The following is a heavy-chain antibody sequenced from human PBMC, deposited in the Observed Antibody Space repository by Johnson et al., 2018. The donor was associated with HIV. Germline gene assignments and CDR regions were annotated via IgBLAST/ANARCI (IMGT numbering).Heavy chain of an antibody. J-gene: IGHJ3*02. CDR1: GFTFSDYY. Sequence: VQLVESGGGLVKPGGSLRLSCAASGFTFSDYYMSWIRQAPGKGLEWVANIKQDGSEKYYVDSVKGRFTISRDNAKNSLYLQMSSLRAEDTAIYYCAKGRYSSSWYLAGAFDIWGQGTMVTVSS. CDR3: AKGRYSSSWYLAGAFDI. CDR2: IKQDGSEK. D-gene: IGHD6-13*01. V-gene: IGHV3-7*05.